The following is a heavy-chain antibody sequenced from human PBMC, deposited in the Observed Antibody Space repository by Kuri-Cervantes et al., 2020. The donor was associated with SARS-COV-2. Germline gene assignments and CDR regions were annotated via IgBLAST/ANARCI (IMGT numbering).Heavy chain of an antibody. J-gene: IGHJ4*02. D-gene: IGHD3-10*01. CDR1: GGSISSYY. Sequence: GSLRLSCTVSGGSISSYYWSWIRQPPGKGLEGIGYTYYSGSTDYNPSLKSRVTISVDTYKNQFSLKLSYVTAADTAVYYCARSFTVRGAYFDYWGQGTLVTVSS. V-gene: IGHV4-59*01. CDR3: ARSFTVRGAYFDY. CDR2: TYYSGST.